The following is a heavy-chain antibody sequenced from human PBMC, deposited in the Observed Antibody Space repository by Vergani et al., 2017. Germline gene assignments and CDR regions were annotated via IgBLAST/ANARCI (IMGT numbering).Heavy chain of an antibody. V-gene: IGHV1-69*01. CDR1: GGTFSSYA. J-gene: IGHJ4*02. CDR3: AREDCSSTSCYIDY. D-gene: IGHD2-2*02. Sequence: QVQLVQSGAEVKKPGSSVKVSCKASGGTFSSYAISWVRQAPGQGLEWMGGIIPIFGTATYAQKFQGRVTITADESTSTAYMELSSLRSEDTAVYYCAREDCSSTSCYIDYWGQGTLVTVSS. CDR2: IIPIFGTA.